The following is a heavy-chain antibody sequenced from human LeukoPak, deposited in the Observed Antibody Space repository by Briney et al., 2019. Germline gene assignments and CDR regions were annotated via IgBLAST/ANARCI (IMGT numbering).Heavy chain of an antibody. J-gene: IGHJ4*02. D-gene: IGHD6-13*01. Sequence: PSETLSLTCIVSGVSISSYYWSWIQQPPGKGLEWIGYIYYSGSTNYHPSLKSRVTISVDTSKNQFSLKLSSVTAADTAVYYCARGLMMAVAGRGEFHYWGQGTLVTVSS. CDR2: IYYSGST. V-gene: IGHV4-59*01. CDR3: ARGLMMAVAGRGEFHY. CDR1: GVSISSYY.